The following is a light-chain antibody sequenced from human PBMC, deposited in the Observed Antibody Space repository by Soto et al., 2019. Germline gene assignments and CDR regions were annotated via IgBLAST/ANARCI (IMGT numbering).Light chain of an antibody. Sequence: DIVMTQSPDSLAVSLGERATINCKSSQSVLFSSNNKNYLAWYQQKPGQPPKLLISWASSRESGVPDRFSGSGSGTDFPLTISSLQAEDVAVYYCQQYYSTPWTFGQGTKVEIK. CDR1: QSVLFSSNNKNY. CDR3: QQYYSTPWT. J-gene: IGKJ1*01. CDR2: WAS. V-gene: IGKV4-1*01.